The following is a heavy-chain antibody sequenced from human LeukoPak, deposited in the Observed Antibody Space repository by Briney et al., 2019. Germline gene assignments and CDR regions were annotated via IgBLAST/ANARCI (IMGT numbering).Heavy chain of an antibody. CDR3: ASTHGWFGELLTPMDV. V-gene: IGHV3-30-3*01. J-gene: IGHJ6*02. D-gene: IGHD3-10*01. CDR2: ISYDGSNK. CDR1: GFTFSSYA. Sequence: GGSLRLSCAASGFTFSSYAMHWVRQAPGKGLEWVAVISYDGSNKYYADSVKGRFTISRDNSKNTLYLQMNSLRAEDTAVYYCASTHGWFGELLTPMDVWGQGTTVTVSS.